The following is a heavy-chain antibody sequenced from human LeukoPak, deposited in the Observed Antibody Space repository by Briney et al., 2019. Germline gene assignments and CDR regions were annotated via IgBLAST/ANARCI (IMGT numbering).Heavy chain of an antibody. CDR2: IDYTGST. CDR1: GDSIRTYS. Sequence: TPSETLSLTCTVSGDSIRTYSWSWIRQSPGKGLEWIGYIDYTGSTNYNPSLKSRATISVDTSKNHFSLKLTSVTAADTAVYYCARHPVLLSGMDVWGQGTTVTVSS. D-gene: IGHD2-21*01. CDR3: ARHPVLLSGMDV. J-gene: IGHJ6*02. V-gene: IGHV4-59*08.